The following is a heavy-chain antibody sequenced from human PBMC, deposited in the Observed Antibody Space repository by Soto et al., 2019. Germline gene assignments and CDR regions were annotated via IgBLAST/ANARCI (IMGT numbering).Heavy chain of an antibody. Sequence: SVKVSCKASGGTFSSYAISWVRQAPGQGLEWMGGIIPIFGTTNYAQKFQGRVTITADESTSTAYMELSSLRSEDTAVYYCARKGYYDSSGYYYRTYYYGMDVWRQGTTVTVSS. J-gene: IGHJ6*02. V-gene: IGHV1-69*13. CDR2: IIPIFGTT. D-gene: IGHD3-22*01. CDR3: ARKGYYDSSGYYYRTYYYGMDV. CDR1: GGTFSSYA.